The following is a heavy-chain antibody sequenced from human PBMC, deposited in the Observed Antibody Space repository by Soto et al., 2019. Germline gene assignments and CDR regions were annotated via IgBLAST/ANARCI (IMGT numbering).Heavy chain of an antibody. CDR2: IKMDASEQ. J-gene: IGHJ4*01. Sequence: GGSLRLSCAASGFTFGSYWMSWVRQAPGKGLEWLATIKMDASEQKYVDSVKGRLTMPRDNAKNSLYLQMDSLRAEDQAVFYCSRDSGGGSGASLIHYLDYWGQGTLVTVSS. CDR1: GFTFGSYW. CDR3: SRDSGGGSGASLIHYLDY. V-gene: IGHV3-7*01. D-gene: IGHD3-10*01.